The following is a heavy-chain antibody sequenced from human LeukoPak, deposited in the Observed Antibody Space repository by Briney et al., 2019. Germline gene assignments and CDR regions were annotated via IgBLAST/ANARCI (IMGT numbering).Heavy chain of an antibody. CDR1: EFTFTSYE. D-gene: IGHD6-13*01. Sequence: GGSLRLSCAASEFTFTSYELNWVRQAPGKGLEWVSYISSSSSYIYNADSVKGRFTISRDNAKNSLYLQMNSLRAEDTAVYYCARDSRDAFDIWGQGTMVTVS. CDR3: ARDSRDAFDI. V-gene: IGHV3-21*05. J-gene: IGHJ3*02. CDR2: ISSSSSYI.